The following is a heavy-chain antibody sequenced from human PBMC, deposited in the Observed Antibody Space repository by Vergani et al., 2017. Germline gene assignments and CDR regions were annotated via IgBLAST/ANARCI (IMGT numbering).Heavy chain of an antibody. J-gene: IGHJ4*02. V-gene: IGHV4-34*02. CDR1: GESFSSFY. CDR3: ARESYDVETGYMPSFEY. CDR2: INNDGHT. Sequence: QVQLQQWGAGVVKPSGTLSLTCAVFGESFSSFYWSWIRQPPGKGLEWIGEINNDGHTNYNPSLESRVTVSRDTAKNQFSLNLMSVTAADTAMYYCARESYDVETGYMPSFEYWGQGALVTVTS. D-gene: IGHD3-9*01.